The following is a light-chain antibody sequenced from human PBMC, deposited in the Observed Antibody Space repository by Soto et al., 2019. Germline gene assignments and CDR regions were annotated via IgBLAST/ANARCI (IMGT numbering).Light chain of an antibody. CDR1: QSVAGY. CDR2: DTS. V-gene: IGKV3-11*01. CDR3: QHRSNWRMYT. J-gene: IGKJ2*01. Sequence: FSQSPAPLSFSPGEKATLSFRARQSVAGYLAWYQQKPGQGPRLLIYDTSNRATGAPPRFSGSGSGTDFTLTISSLEPEDFAIYYCQHRSNWRMYTFGQGTKVDIK.